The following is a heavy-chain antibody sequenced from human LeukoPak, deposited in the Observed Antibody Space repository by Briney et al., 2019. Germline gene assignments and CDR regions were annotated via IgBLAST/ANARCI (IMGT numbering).Heavy chain of an antibody. D-gene: IGHD3-10*01. CDR2: INHSGST. Sequence: SETLSLTCAVYGGSFSGYYWSWIRQPPGKGLEWIGEINHSGSTNYNPSLKSRVTISVDTSKNQFSLKLSSVTAADTAVYYCARGRSWYYYYGMDVWGQGTTVTVSS. V-gene: IGHV4-34*01. J-gene: IGHJ6*02. CDR1: GGSFSGYY. CDR3: ARGRSWYYYYGMDV.